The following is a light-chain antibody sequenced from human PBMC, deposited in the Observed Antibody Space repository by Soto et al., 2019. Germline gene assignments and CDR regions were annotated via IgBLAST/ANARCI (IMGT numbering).Light chain of an antibody. Sequence: QSVLTQPASVSGSPGQSIAISCTGSSSDVGGYNYVSWYQQHPGKAPKLMIYDVSYRPSGVSDRFSGSKSGNTASLTISGLQPEDEAEYYCSSYTSSSTVLFGGGTKLTV. CDR2: DVS. CDR3: SSYTSSSTVL. V-gene: IGLV2-14*01. CDR1: SSDVGGYNY. J-gene: IGLJ2*01.